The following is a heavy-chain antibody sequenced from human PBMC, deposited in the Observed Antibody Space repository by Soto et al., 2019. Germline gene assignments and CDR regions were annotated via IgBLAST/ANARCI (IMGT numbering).Heavy chain of an antibody. V-gene: IGHV4-59*08. CDR3: ARHLGSGIPVENFDY. CDR2: IYDSGST. CDR1: GGSISSYY. Sequence: SETLSLTCTVSGGSISSYYWSWIRQPPGKGLEWIGYIYDSGSTNYNPSLKSRVTISVDTSKNQFSLKLSSVTAADTAVYYCARHLGSGIPVENFDYWGQGTLVTVSS. D-gene: IGHD1-26*01. J-gene: IGHJ4*02.